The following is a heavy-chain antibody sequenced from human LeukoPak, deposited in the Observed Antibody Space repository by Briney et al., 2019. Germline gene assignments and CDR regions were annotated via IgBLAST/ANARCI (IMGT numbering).Heavy chain of an antibody. D-gene: IGHD1-26*01. CDR2: ISAYNGNT. J-gene: IGHJ1*01. V-gene: IGHV1-18*01. Sequence: ASVKVSCKASGYTFTSYGISWVRQAPGQGLEWMGWISAYNGNTNYAQKLQGRVTMTTDTSTSTAYMELRSLRSDDTAVYYCARDRDRWGGATTPAEYFQHWGQGTLVTVSS. CDR1: GYTFTSYG. CDR3: ARDRDRWGGATTPAEYFQH.